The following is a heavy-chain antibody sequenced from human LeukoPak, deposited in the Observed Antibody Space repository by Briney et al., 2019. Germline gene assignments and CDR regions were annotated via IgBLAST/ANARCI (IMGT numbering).Heavy chain of an antibody. D-gene: IGHD3-10*01. J-gene: IGHJ4*02. Sequence: ASVKVSCKASGYTFTGYYMHWVRQAPGQGLEWMGWINPNSGGTNYAQKFQGGVTMTRDTSISTAYMELSRLRSDDTAVYYCARDPWGSGDIDYWGQGTLVTVSS. V-gene: IGHV1-2*02. CDR1: GYTFTGYY. CDR3: ARDPWGSGDIDY. CDR2: INPNSGGT.